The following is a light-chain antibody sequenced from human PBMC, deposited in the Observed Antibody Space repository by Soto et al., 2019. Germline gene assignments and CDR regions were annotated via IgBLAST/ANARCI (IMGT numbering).Light chain of an antibody. J-gene: IGKJ4*01. Sequence: EIVLTQSPGTLSLSPGERAALSCRASQRVSSSYLAWYQQKPGQAPRLLIYGASSGATGIPDRFSGSGSGTDFTLTISRLEPEDFAVYYCQQYGSSPLTFGGGTTVEIK. CDR3: QQYGSSPLT. CDR1: QRVSSSY. V-gene: IGKV3-20*01. CDR2: GAS.